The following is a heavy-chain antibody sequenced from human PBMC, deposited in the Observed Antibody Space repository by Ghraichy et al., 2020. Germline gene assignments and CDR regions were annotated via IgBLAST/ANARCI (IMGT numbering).Heavy chain of an antibody. CDR1: GGSFSGYY. Sequence: SETLSLTCAVYGGSFSGYYWSWIRQPPGKGLEWIGEINHSGSTNYNPSLKSRVTISVDTSKNQFSLKLSSVTAADTAVYYCARHEAAAGTPIGLGGFDPWGQGTLVTVSS. D-gene: IGHD6-13*01. CDR2: INHSGST. J-gene: IGHJ5*02. V-gene: IGHV4-34*01. CDR3: ARHEAAAGTPIGLGGFDP.